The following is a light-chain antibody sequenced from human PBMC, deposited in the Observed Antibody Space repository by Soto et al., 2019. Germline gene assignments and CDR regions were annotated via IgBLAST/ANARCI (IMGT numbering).Light chain of an antibody. V-gene: IGLV2-8*01. Sequence: QSLLTQPPSASGSPGQSVTISCTGTNSDVGGYNYVSWYQQYPGKAPKLIIYEVNERPSGVPDRFSGSKSGNTASLTVSGLQTADEADYYCSSYAGSNWYVFGTGTRSPS. J-gene: IGLJ1*01. CDR3: SSYAGSNWYV. CDR1: NSDVGGYNY. CDR2: EVN.